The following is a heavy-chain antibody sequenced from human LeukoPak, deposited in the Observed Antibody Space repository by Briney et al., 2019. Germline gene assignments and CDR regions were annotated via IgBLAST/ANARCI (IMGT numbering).Heavy chain of an antibody. J-gene: IGHJ4*02. CDR1: GFSFSNYP. CDR3: AKDDAFKWEIRGDFNY. V-gene: IGHV3-23*01. D-gene: IGHD1-26*01. CDR2: ISFSADAT. Sequence: GGSLRLSCAASGFSFSNYPMSWVRQAPGKGLEWVSTISFSADATYYADSVKGRFTISRDNSRDTLYLHMNSLRVEDTAIYYCAKDDAFKWEIRGDFNYWGQGTLVTVSS.